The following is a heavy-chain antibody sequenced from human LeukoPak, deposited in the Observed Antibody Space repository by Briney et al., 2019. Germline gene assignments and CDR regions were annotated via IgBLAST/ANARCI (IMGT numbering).Heavy chain of an antibody. Sequence: WGSLRLSCAASGFTFSSYAMHWVRQAPGKGLEWVAVISYDESNKYYADSVKGRFTISRDNSKNTLYLQMNSLRAEDTAVYYCAKDPDCTSGICYTFFDYWGQGTLVTVSS. CDR1: GFTFSSYA. CDR2: ISYDESNK. D-gene: IGHD2-8*01. J-gene: IGHJ4*02. V-gene: IGHV3-30*04. CDR3: AKDPDCTSGICYTFFDY.